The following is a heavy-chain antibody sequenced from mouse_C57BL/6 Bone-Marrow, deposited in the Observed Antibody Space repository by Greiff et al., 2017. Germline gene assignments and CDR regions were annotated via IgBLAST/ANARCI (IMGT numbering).Heavy chain of an antibody. J-gene: IGHJ2*01. CDR2: IYPRSGNT. D-gene: IGHD2-4*01. CDR1: GYTFTSYG. V-gene: IGHV1-81*01. Sequence: VQLQQSGAELARPGASVKLSCKASGYTFTSYGISWVKQRTGQGLEWIGEIYPRSGNTYYNEKFKGKATLTADKSSSTAYMELHILTSEDSAVYFCAISPLYDYYDYCGQGTTLTVSS. CDR3: AISPLYDYYDY.